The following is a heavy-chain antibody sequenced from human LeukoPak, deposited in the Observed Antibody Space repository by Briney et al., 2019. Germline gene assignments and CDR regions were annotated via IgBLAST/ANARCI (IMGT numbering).Heavy chain of an antibody. CDR2: IYYSGST. V-gene: IGHV4-31*03. CDR1: GGSISSGGYY. CDR3: ARGAYYDSSGYYVWYFDL. J-gene: IGHJ2*01. Sequence: PSETLSLTCTVSGGSISSGGYYWSWIRQHPGKGLEWIGYIYYSGSTYYNPSLKSRVTIPVDTSKNQFSLKLSSVTAADTAVYYCARGAYYDSSGYYVWYFDLWGRGTLVTVSS. D-gene: IGHD3-22*01.